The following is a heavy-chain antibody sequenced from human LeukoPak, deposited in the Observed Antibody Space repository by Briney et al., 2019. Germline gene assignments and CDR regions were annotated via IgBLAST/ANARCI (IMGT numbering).Heavy chain of an antibody. D-gene: IGHD3-10*01. J-gene: IGHJ4*02. CDR2: IYYSGST. CDR1: GGSISSYY. CDR3: ARHSDYYGSGSYYFDY. V-gene: IGHV4-59*08. Sequence: PSETLSLTCTVSGGSISSYYWSWIRQPPGKGLEWIGYIYYSGSTNYNPSLKSRVTISVDTSKNQFSLKLSSVTAADTAAYYCARHSDYYGSGSYYFDYWGQGTLVTVSS.